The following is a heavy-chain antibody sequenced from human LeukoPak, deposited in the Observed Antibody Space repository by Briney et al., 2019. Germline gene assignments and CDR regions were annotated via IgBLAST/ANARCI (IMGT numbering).Heavy chain of an antibody. Sequence: GGSLRLSCAASGFTFSSYAMSWVRQAPGKGLEWVSAISGSGGRTFYADSVKGRITISRDNSKNTLYLQMNNLGAEDTAVYYCAKDAQEYYDILTGSKLPSGFDYWGQGTLVTVSS. J-gene: IGHJ4*02. V-gene: IGHV3-23*01. CDR3: AKDAQEYYDILTGSKLPSGFDY. CDR1: GFTFSSYA. CDR2: ISGSGGRT. D-gene: IGHD3-9*01.